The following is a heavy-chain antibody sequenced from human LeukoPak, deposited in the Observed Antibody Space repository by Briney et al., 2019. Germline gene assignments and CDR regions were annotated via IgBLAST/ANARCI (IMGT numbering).Heavy chain of an antibody. Sequence: AESMSLRCTVSGGSMSSSRYYWGWIRQPPGKGLEWIGSIYYSGSTYYNPSLKSRVTISVDTSKNQFSLKLSSVTAADTAVYYCARKYYYGSGRFGNNWFDPWGQGTLVTVSS. CDR1: GGSMSSSRYY. J-gene: IGHJ5*02. CDR3: ARKYYYGSGRFGNNWFDP. D-gene: IGHD3-10*01. V-gene: IGHV4-39*01. CDR2: IYYSGST.